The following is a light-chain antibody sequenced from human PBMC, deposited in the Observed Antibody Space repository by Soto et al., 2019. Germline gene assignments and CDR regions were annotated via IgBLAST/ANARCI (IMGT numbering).Light chain of an antibody. J-gene: IGKJ5*01. CDR1: QSVSNN. Sequence: EIVMTQSPVTLSVSPGGRATLSCRASQSVSNNLAWYQQKGGQAPRLLIHGVSTRATGIPARFSGSGSGTEFTLTISSLQSEDSAVYYCQQYSNWPPLTFGQGTRLE. V-gene: IGKV3-15*01. CDR3: QQYSNWPPLT. CDR2: GVS.